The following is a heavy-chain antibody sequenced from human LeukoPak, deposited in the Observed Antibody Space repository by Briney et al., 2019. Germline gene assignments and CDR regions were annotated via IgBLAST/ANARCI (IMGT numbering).Heavy chain of an antibody. Sequence: PSETLSLTCTVSGGSISSSSYYWGWIRQPPGTGLEWIGSIYYSGSTYYNPSLKSRVTISVDTSKNQFSLKLSSVTAADTAVYFCAKCPLYGDFCANWFDPWGQGTLVTVSS. V-gene: IGHV4-39*01. J-gene: IGHJ5*02. CDR2: IYYSGST. D-gene: IGHD4-17*01. CDR1: GGSISSSSYY. CDR3: AKCPLYGDFCANWFDP.